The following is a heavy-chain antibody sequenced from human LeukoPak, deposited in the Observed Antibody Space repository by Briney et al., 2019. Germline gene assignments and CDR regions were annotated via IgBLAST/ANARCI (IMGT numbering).Heavy chain of an antibody. CDR2: ISSSSSYI. CDR3: ARGGTVTSTLYYYGMDV. V-gene: IGHV3-21*01. CDR1: GFTFSSYS. D-gene: IGHD4-17*01. Sequence: PGRSLRLSCAASGFTFSSYSMNWVRQAPGKGLEWVSSISSSSSYIYYADSVKGRFTISRDNAKNSLYLQMNSLRAEDTAVYYCARGGTVTSTLYYYGMDVWGQGTTVTVSS. J-gene: IGHJ6*02.